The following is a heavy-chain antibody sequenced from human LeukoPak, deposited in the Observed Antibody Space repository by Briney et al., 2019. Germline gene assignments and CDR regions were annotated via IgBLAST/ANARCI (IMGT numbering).Heavy chain of an antibody. Sequence: ASVKVSCKASGYTFTGYYMHWARQAPGQGLEWMGWINPNSGGTNYAQKFQGRVTMTRDTSISTAYMELSRLRSDDTAVYYCARDLEDSSGWYPIDYWGQGTLVTVSS. CDR2: INPNSGGT. CDR3: ARDLEDSSGWYPIDY. CDR1: GYTFTGYY. D-gene: IGHD6-19*01. J-gene: IGHJ4*02. V-gene: IGHV1-2*02.